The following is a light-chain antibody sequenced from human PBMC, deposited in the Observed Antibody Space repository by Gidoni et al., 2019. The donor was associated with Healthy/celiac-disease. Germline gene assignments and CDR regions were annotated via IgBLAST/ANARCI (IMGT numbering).Light chain of an antibody. Sequence: SYELTQPPSVSVSPGQTASITCSGDKLGDNYACWYQQKPGQSPVLVIYQGSKRPSGIPERFSGSNSGNTATLTISGTQAMDEADYYCQAWDSSMAVFGGGTKLTV. V-gene: IGLV3-1*01. CDR2: QGS. CDR3: QAWDSSMAV. CDR1: KLGDNY. J-gene: IGLJ2*01.